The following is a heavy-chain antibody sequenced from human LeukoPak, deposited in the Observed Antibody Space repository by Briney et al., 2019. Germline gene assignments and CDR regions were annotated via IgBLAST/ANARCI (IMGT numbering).Heavy chain of an antibody. J-gene: IGHJ6*03. D-gene: IGHD3-16*02. V-gene: IGHV3-23*01. CDR3: AKNTISGGHYQYYMDV. CDR1: GFTFSRYA. Sequence: GGSLRLSCAASGFTFSRYAMSWVRQAPGKGLEWVSSISGSGGITYHADSLKGRFTISRDNSKNTLFLQRNSLRAEDTAVYYCAKNTISGGHYQYYMDVWGKGTTVTVSS. CDR2: ISGSGGIT.